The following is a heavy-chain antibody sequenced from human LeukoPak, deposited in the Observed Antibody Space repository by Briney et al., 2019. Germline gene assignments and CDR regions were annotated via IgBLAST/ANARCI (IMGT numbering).Heavy chain of an antibody. J-gene: IGHJ4*02. CDR2: IIPIFGTA. D-gene: IGHD3-22*01. V-gene: IGHV1-69*13. Sequence: SVKVSCKASGGTFSSYAISWVRQAPGQGLEWMGGIIPIFGTANYAQKYQGRVTITADESTSTAYMELSSLRSEDTAVYYCARRPYYYDSSGYYPPGEYYFDYWGQGTLVTVSS. CDR1: GGTFSSYA. CDR3: ARRPYYYDSSGYYPPGEYYFDY.